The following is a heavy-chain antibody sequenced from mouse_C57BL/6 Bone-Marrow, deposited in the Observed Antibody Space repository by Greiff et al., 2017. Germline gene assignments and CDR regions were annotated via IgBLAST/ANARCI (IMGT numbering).Heavy chain of an antibody. CDR1: GFTFSDFY. J-gene: IGHJ4*01. D-gene: IGHD1-1*02. Sequence: EVMLVESGGGLVQSGRSLRLSCATSGFTFSDFYMEWVRQAPGKGLEWIAASRNKANDYTTEYSASVKGRFIVSRDTSQSILYLQMNALRAEDTAIYYCARDDYGLYAMDYWGQGTSVTVSS. CDR2: SRNKANDYTT. V-gene: IGHV7-1*01. CDR3: ARDDYGLYAMDY.